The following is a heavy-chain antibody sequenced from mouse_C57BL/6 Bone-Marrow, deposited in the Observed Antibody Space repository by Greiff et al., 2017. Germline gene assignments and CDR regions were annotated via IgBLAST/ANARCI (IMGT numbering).Heavy chain of an antibody. CDR3: ARGYYYGSADY. CDR1: GYTFTSYW. D-gene: IGHD1-1*01. J-gene: IGHJ2*01. V-gene: IGHV1-55*01. CDR2: IYPGSGST. Sequence: QVQLQQSGAELVKPGASVKMSCKASGYTFTSYWITWVKQRPGQGLEWIGDIYPGSGSTNYNEKFKSKATLTVDTSSSTAYMQLSSLTSEDAAVYYCARGYYYGSADYWGQGTTLTVSS.